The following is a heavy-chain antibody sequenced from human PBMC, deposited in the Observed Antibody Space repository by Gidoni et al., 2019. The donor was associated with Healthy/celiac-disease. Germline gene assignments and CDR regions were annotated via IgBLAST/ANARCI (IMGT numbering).Heavy chain of an antibody. J-gene: IGHJ4*02. CDR3: ARGRGYCSSTSCYGRELPFDY. CDR1: GGSFSGYY. Sequence: QVQLQQWGAGLLKPSETLSLTCAVYGGSFSGYYWSWIRQPPGKGLEWIGEINHSGSTNYNPSLKSRVTISVDTSKNQFSLKLSSVTAADTAVYYCARGRGYCSSTSCYGRELPFDYWGQGTLVTVSS. D-gene: IGHD2-2*01. V-gene: IGHV4-34*01. CDR2: INHSGST.